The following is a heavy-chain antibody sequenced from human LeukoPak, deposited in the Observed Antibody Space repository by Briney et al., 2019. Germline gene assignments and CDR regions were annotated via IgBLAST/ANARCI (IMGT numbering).Heavy chain of an antibody. V-gene: IGHV3-23*01. CDR3: ARSSFPYYFDY. J-gene: IGHJ4*02. Sequence: PGGSLRLSCAASGFTFSSYAMSWVRQAPGKGLEWVSTISGTGGTTYYADSVKGRFTISRDSSKNTLYLQMNSVRAEDTAVYYCARSSFPYYFDYWGQGTLVTVSS. D-gene: IGHD3-16*01. CDR1: GFTFSSYA. CDR2: ISGTGGTT.